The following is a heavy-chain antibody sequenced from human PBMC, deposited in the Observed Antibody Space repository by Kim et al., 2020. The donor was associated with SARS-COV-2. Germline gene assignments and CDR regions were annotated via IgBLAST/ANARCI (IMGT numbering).Heavy chain of an antibody. Sequence: SGGSTYYADAVKGRFTISRDNTNNALYLQMNSLRAEDTAVYYCARVGSSSWGQGTLVTVSS. V-gene: IGHV3-66*01. CDR3: ARVGSSS. CDR2: SGGST. J-gene: IGHJ4*02. D-gene: IGHD6-13*01.